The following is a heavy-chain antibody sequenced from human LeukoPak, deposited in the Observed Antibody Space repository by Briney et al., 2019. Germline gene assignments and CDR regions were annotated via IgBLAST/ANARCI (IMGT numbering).Heavy chain of an antibody. CDR3: AREGVYYDSSGWAFYYFDY. Sequence: PSETLSLTCAVSGGSISSSNWWSWVRQPPGKGLEWIGEIYHSGSTNYNPSLKSRVTISVDKSKNQFSLKLSSVTAADTAVYYCAREGVYYDSSGWAFYYFDYWGQGTLVTVSS. J-gene: IGHJ4*02. D-gene: IGHD3-22*01. CDR1: GGSISSSNW. CDR2: IYHSGST. V-gene: IGHV4-4*02.